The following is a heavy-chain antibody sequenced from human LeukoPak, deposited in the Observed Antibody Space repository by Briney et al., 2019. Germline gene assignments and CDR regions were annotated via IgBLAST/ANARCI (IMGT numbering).Heavy chain of an antibody. D-gene: IGHD2-21*02. Sequence: GASVNVSCKGYGYTFINHFLHWVRQAPGQGPEWMGVINPSRGGTTYSQKFQDRITITRDTSTSTLYLELSSLTSEDTALYYCTRGGPCGADCYSTSFDYWGQGTLVSVSS. V-gene: IGHV1-46*01. CDR3: TRGGPCGADCYSTSFDY. CDR2: INPSRGGT. CDR1: GYTFINHF. J-gene: IGHJ4*02.